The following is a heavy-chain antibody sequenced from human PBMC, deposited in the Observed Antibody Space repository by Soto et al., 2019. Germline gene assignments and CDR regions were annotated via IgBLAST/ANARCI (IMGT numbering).Heavy chain of an antibody. D-gene: IGHD6-25*01. V-gene: IGHV3-21*01. CDR1: GFTFSSYS. CDR3: ARAQQHSSATYYYYGMDV. Sequence: GSRRLSCAASGFTFSSYSMNWVRLAPGKGLEWVSSISSSSSYIYYADSVKGRFTISRDNAKNSLYLQMNSLRAEDTAVYYCARAQQHSSATYYYYGMDVWGQGTTVTVSS. CDR2: ISSSSSYI. J-gene: IGHJ6*02.